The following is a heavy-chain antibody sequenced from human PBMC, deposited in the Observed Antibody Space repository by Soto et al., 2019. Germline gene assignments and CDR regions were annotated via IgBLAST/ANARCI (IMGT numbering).Heavy chain of an antibody. CDR1: GGTFSRYT. Sequence: QVQLVQSGAEVKKPGSSVNASCKASGGTFSRYTFTWVRQAPGQGLEWMGRIIPIVDIPPYAQKFQGRVTSSSAKSPSQGYMALRRLSSDDRVVYYFASHFTGVLVLGTSPPGGDNFGWDVWGQGTTVSVS. D-gene: IGHD2-8*02. CDR3: ASHFTGVLVLGTSPPGGDNFGWDV. CDR2: IIPIVDIP. J-gene: IGHJ6*02. V-gene: IGHV1-69*02.